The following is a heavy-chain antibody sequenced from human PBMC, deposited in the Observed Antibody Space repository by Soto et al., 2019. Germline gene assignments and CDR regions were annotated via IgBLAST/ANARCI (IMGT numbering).Heavy chain of an antibody. CDR2: INHSGST. CDR1: GGSFSGCS. D-gene: IGHD3-10*01. J-gene: IGHJ4*02. Sequence: SETRSLTCAIYGGSFSGCSWSWIRQPPGKGLEWIGEINHSGSTNYNPSLKSRVTISVDTSKNQFPLKLSSVTAADTAVYYCARARINYNGSGSYYDYWGQGTLVTVS. V-gene: IGHV4-34*01. CDR3: ARARINYNGSGSYYDY.